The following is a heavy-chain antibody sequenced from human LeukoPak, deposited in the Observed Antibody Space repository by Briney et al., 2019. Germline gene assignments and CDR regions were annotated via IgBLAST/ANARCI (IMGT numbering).Heavy chain of an antibody. J-gene: IGHJ4*02. CDR2: IWYDGSNK. D-gene: IGHD6-13*01. Sequence: PGGSLRLSCAASGFTFSSYGMHWVRQAPGKGLEWVAVIWYDGSNKYYADSVKGRFTISRDNSKNTLYLQMNSLRAEDSAVYYCARESTPGGSSSWYPDYWGQGTLVTVSS. V-gene: IGHV3-33*01. CDR3: ARESTPGGSSSWYPDY. CDR1: GFTFSSYG.